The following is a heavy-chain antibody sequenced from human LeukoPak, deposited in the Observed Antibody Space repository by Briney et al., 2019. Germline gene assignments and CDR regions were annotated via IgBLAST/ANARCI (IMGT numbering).Heavy chain of an antibody. D-gene: IGHD3-3*01. V-gene: IGHV3-23*01. CDR2: ISGSGGST. Sequence: GGSLRLSCAAYGFTFSSFGMSWVRQAPGKGLEWVSAISGSGGSTYYADSVKGRFTISRDNSKNTLYLQMNSLRAEDTAIYYCARDERLLSFLKWGQGTLVTVSS. CDR3: ARDERLLSFLK. J-gene: IGHJ4*02. CDR1: GFTFSSFG.